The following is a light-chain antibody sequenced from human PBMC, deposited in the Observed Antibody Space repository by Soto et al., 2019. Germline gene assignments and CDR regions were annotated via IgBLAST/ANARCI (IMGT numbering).Light chain of an antibody. CDR1: GSDVGGYNY. CDR2: EVS. CDR3: SSYAGSKFVL. Sequence: QSALTQPPSASGSPGQSVTISCTGTGSDVGGYNYVSWYQQHPGKAPRLIIFEVSKRPSGVPDRFSGSKSGNTASLTVSGLQAEDEADDYCSSYAGSKFVLFGGGTKLTVL. V-gene: IGLV2-8*01. J-gene: IGLJ2*01.